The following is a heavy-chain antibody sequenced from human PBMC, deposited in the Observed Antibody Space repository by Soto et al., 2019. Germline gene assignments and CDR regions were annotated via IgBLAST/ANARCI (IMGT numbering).Heavy chain of an antibody. CDR3: AGVGVIVVVPAAMGDYYYYMDV. Sequence: QVQLVQSGAEVQKPGYSVKVSCKASGGTFSSYTISWVRQALGQGLEWMGRIIPILGIANYAQKFQDRVTITADKSTSTAYMELISLRSEDTALYYWAGVGVIVVVPAAMGDYYYYMDVWGKATTVTVAS. CDR2: IIPILGIA. V-gene: IGHV1-69*02. J-gene: IGHJ6*03. D-gene: IGHD2-2*01. CDR1: GGTFSSYT.